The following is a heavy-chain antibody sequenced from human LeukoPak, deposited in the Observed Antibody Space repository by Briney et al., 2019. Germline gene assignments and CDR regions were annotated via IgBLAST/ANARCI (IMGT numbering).Heavy chain of an antibody. CDR3: VRGGEIGLDY. J-gene: IGHJ4*01. D-gene: IGHD3-16*01. V-gene: IGHV3-13*01. CDR1: GYTFNTYD. Sequence: GGSLRLSCAASGYTFNTYDMHWVRQTTGQGLEWISSTDSSGGYTYYAGSVKGRFTISRENDKNSLYLHMNSLRVGDTAVYSCVRGGEIGLDYWGHGTLVTVSS. CDR2: TDSSGGYT.